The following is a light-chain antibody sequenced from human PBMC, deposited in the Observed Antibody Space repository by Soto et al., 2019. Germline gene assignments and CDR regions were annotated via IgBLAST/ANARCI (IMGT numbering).Light chain of an antibody. CDR1: QSIRNY. CDR3: PQTDSTPQT. J-gene: IGKJ1*01. CDR2: AAS. Sequence: DIQMTQSPSSLSASVGDRVTISCRASQSIRNYVSWYQQKPGTAPKLLIRAASTLQSGVPSRFSGSGSGTGFTLTISSLQIEDFATYFCPQTDSTPQTFGQGTNVEI. V-gene: IGKV1-39*01.